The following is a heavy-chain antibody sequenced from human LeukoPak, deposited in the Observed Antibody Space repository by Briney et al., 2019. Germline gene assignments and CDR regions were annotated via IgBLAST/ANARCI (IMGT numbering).Heavy chain of an antibody. D-gene: IGHD6-13*01. J-gene: IGHJ6*02. CDR3: ARWQGDSSNWGRTRAYGMDV. CDR2: IHYSGYI. CDR1: GGSIGSYY. Sequence: SETLSLTCSVSGGSIGSYYWNWIRQPPGKGLEWIGCIHYSGYISYNPSLESRVTISADTSKDQFSLKMSSVTAADTALYYCARWQGDSSNWGRTRAYGMDVWGQGITVIVSS. V-gene: IGHV4-59*01.